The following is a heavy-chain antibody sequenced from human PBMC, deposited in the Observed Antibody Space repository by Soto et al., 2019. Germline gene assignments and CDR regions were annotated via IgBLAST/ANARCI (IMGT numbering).Heavy chain of an antibody. CDR3: TREDSIAAAPGDS. J-gene: IGHJ4*02. CDR2: IRSKAYGGTT. D-gene: IGHD6-13*01. CDR1: GFTFGAYA. V-gene: IGHV3-49*03. Sequence: PGGSLRLSCTASGFTFGAYAMSWFRQAPGKGLEWVGFIRSKAYGGTTEYAPSVKGRFTISRDASKSIAYLEMNSLKTEDTAVYYCTREDSIAAAPGDSWGQGTLVTVSS.